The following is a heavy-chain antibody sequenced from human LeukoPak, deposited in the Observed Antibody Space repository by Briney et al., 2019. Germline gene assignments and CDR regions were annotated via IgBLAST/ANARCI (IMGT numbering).Heavy chain of an antibody. CDR2: IRFDGSTK. J-gene: IGHJ4*02. CDR3: AQPDF. V-gene: IGHV3-30*02. CDR1: GITFRSSS. Sequence: PGRSLRLSCVASGITFRSSSMHWVRQAPGKGLEWLAFIRFDGSTKYYADSVKGRFTVSRDNSKSTLYLQMNSLRAEDTAVYYCAQPDFWGQGTLVTVSS.